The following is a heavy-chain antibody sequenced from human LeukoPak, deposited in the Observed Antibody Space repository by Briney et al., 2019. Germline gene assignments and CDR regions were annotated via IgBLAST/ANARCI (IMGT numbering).Heavy chain of an antibody. CDR2: IYSGGST. D-gene: IGHD2-15*01. CDR3: ARSPEGCSGGSCYNPPDY. V-gene: IGHV3-66*01. CDR1: GFTVSSNY. Sequence: GGSLRLSCAASGFTVSSNYMSWVRQAPGKGLEWVSVIYSGGSTYYADSVKGRFTISRDNSKNTLYLQMNSLRAEDTAVYYCARSPEGCSGGSCYNPPDYWGQGTLVTISS. J-gene: IGHJ4*02.